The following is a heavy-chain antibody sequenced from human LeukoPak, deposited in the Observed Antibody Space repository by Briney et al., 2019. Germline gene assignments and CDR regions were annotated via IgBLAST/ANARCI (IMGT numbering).Heavy chain of an antibody. V-gene: IGHV3-48*03. Sequence: PGGSLRLSCAASGFTFSSYEMKWVRQAPGKGLEWISYISTGGTIVYYADSVKGRFTISRDNAKNSLYLQINSLRAEDTAIYYCARRGYSDSSGYDYWGQGTLVTVSS. CDR1: GFTFSSYE. J-gene: IGHJ4*02. CDR3: ARRGYSDSSGYDY. D-gene: IGHD3-22*01. CDR2: ISTGGTIV.